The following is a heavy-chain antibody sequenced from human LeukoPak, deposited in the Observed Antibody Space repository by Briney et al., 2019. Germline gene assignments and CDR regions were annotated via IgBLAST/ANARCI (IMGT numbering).Heavy chain of an antibody. V-gene: IGHV1-2*02. Sequence: ASVKVSCKASGYTFTGYYMHWVRQAPGQGLEWVGWINPNSGGTNYAQKFQGRVTMTRDTSISTAYMELSRLRSDDTAVYYCARVNSYYDFWSGNYGMDVWGQGTTVTVSS. CDR1: GYTFTGYY. J-gene: IGHJ6*02. D-gene: IGHD3-3*01. CDR3: ARVNSYYDFWSGNYGMDV. CDR2: INPNSGGT.